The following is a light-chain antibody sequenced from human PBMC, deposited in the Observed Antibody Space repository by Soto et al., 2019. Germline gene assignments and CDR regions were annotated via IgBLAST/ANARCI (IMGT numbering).Light chain of an antibody. CDR3: GTWDSSLGAAV. J-gene: IGLJ2*01. CDR2: DNN. V-gene: IGLV1-51*01. CDR1: SAKIGNNY. Sequence: QSVLTQPPSVSAAPGQKVTISGSGSSAKIGNNYVSWFHKLPGTAPKLLIYDNNERPSGMPDRFSVSKSGTSATLHISGLQTGDDADYFCGTWDSSLGAAVFGGGTKLTVL.